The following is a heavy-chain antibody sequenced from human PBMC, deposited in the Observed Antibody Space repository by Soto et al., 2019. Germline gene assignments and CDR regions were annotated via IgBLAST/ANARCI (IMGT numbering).Heavy chain of an antibody. V-gene: IGHV1-58*01. J-gene: IGHJ6*02. Sequence: GASVKVSCKASGFAFTTSGVHWVRQARGQHLEWIGWIVVGSGNTNYAQKFQERVTITRDMSTSTAYMELSSLRSEDTAVYYCAATYCGSNSCYVRDFYQYGKDVWGQGTTVTVSS. CDR1: GFAFTTSG. D-gene: IGHD2-2*01. CDR2: IVVGSGNT. CDR3: AATYCGSNSCYVRDFYQYGKDV.